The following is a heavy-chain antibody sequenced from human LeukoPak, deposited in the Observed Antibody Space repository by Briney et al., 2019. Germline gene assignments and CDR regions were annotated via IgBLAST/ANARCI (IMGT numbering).Heavy chain of an antibody. J-gene: IGHJ4*02. D-gene: IGHD3-16*01. CDR3: ARSGKSAYILDY. CDR1: GGSISSYY. Sequence: SETLSLTCTVSGGSISSYYWSWIRQPPGKGLEWIGYIYYTWSTNYIPSLKSRVTISVDTSKNQFSLKLSSVTAAGTAVYYCARSGKSAYILDYWGQGTLVTVSS. V-gene: IGHV4-59*01. CDR2: IYYTWST.